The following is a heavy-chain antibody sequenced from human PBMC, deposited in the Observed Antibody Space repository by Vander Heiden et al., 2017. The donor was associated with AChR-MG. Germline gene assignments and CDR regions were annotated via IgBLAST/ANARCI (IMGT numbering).Heavy chain of an antibody. D-gene: IGHD2-21*02. CDR3: ANNAAYCGGDCYVNWFDP. CDR1: GGNFSSDA. Sequence: QVQLVQTAAEVTKPGSWVKVSCKASGGNFSSDAISWVRQAPGQGLGWMGGIIPIFGTANYAQKFQGRGTITADESTSTAYMELSSLRSEDTAVYYCANNAAYCGGDCYVNWFDPWGQGTLVTVSS. V-gene: IGHV1-69*01. CDR2: IIPIFGTA. J-gene: IGHJ5*02.